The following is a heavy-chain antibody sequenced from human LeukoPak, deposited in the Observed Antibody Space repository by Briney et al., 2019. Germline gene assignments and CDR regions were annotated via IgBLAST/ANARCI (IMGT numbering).Heavy chain of an antibody. Sequence: SETLSLTCAVYGGSFSGYYWSWIRQPPGKGREWIGEINHSGSTNYNPSLKSRVTISVDTSKNQFSLKLSSVTAADTAVYYCARGQPNDIVVVPAAIPVGTSFDYWGQGTLVTVSS. V-gene: IGHV4-34*01. J-gene: IGHJ4*02. CDR3: ARGQPNDIVVVPAAIPVGTSFDY. D-gene: IGHD2-2*02. CDR1: GGSFSGYY. CDR2: INHSGST.